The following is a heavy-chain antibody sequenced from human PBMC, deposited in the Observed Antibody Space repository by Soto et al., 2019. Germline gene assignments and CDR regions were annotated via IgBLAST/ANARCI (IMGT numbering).Heavy chain of an antibody. CDR3: ARVSPDGVYYFDY. D-gene: IGHD3-10*01. J-gene: IGHJ4*02. Sequence: PSETLSLTCTVSGGSISSGDYYWSWIRQPPGKGLEWIGYIYYSGSTYYNPSLKSRVTISVDTSKNQFSLKLSSVTAADTAVYYCARVSPDGVYYFDYCGQGTLVTVSS. CDR2: IYYSGST. CDR1: GGSISSGDYY. V-gene: IGHV4-30-4*01.